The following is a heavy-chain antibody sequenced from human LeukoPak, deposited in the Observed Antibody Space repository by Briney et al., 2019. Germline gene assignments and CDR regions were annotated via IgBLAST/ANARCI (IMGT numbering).Heavy chain of an antibody. V-gene: IGHV4-59*01. CDR2: IYYSGST. CDR1: GFPFSSYP. J-gene: IGHJ5*02. Sequence: GSLRLSCAGSGFPFSSYPISWVRQPPGKGLEWIGYIYYSGSTNYNPSLKSRVTISVDTSKNQFSLKLSSVTAADTAVYYCARVPGQQWLVPPWFDPWGQGTLVIVSS. CDR3: ARVPGQQWLVPPWFDP. D-gene: IGHD6-19*01.